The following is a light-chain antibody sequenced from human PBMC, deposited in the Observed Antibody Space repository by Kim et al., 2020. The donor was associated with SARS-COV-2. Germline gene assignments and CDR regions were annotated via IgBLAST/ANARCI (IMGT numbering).Light chain of an antibody. Sequence: EIVLTQSPGTMSLSPVESATLSCRASQSISSSYFAWYQQKPGQAPRLLIFASNRATGIPDRFSGSGSGTDFTLTISRLEPEDFATYYCHHYDNSPRTFGQGTKVEIK. CDR1: QSISSSY. CDR3: HHYDNSPRT. CDR2: AS. J-gene: IGKJ1*01. V-gene: IGKV3-20*01.